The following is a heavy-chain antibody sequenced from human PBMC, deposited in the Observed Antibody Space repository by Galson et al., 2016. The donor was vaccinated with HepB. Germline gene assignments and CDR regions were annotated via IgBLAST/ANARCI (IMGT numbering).Heavy chain of an antibody. CDR1: GFTFSDYY. CDR2: IRSKTDGGTT. V-gene: IGHV3-15*01. D-gene: IGHD6-13*01. J-gene: IGHJ4*02. Sequence: SLRLSCAASGFTFSDYYMSWIRQAPGKGLEWVGRIRSKTDGGTTDYGAPVTGRITISRDDSKNTLYLQINNLKTEDTAVYYCTTVGIALPNTDHWGQGTVVTVSS. CDR3: TTVGIALPNTDH.